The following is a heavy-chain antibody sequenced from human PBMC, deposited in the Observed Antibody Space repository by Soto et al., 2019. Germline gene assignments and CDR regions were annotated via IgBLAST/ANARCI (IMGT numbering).Heavy chain of an antibody. CDR3: AREKSGQQLPTFDFDY. J-gene: IGHJ4*02. Sequence: AASVKVSCKASGGTFSSYTISWVRQAPGQGLELMGRIIPILGIANYAQKFQGRVTITADKSTSTAYMELSSLRSEDTAVYYCAREKSGQQLPTFDFDYWGQGTLVTVSS. V-gene: IGHV1-69*04. D-gene: IGHD6-13*01. CDR1: GGTFSSYT. CDR2: IIPILGIA.